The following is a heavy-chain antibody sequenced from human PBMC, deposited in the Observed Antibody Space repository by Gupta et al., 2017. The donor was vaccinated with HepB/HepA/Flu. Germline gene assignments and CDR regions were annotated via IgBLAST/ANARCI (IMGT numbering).Heavy chain of an antibody. J-gene: IGHJ4*02. D-gene: IGHD5-18*01. CDR1: GFLFNDYG. V-gene: IGHV3-20*04. CDR3: VRRDDGYLSWGAGPFDY. Sequence: EVQLVESGGSVVRPGGSLRLSCAASGFLFNDYGMSWVRQVPGKGLEWVSGINWNGGKTVYADSVKGRFTISRDNAKNSLFLQLKSLRVEDTAFYYCVRRDDGYLSWGAGPFDYWGQGALVTVSS. CDR2: INWNGGKT.